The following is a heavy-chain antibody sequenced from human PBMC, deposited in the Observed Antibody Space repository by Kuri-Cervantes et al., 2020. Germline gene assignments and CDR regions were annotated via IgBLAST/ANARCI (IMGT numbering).Heavy chain of an antibody. V-gene: IGHV4-59*08. J-gene: IGHJ3*02. CDR2: IYYSGST. CDR1: GGSISSYY. D-gene: IGHD4-23*01. Sequence: GSLRLSCTVSGGSISSYYWSWIRQPPGKGLEWIGYIYYSGSTNYNPSLKSRVTMSVDTSKNQFSLKLSSVTAADTAVYYCARTYGGNSGDAFDIWGQGTMVTVSS. CDR3: ARTYGGNSGDAFDI.